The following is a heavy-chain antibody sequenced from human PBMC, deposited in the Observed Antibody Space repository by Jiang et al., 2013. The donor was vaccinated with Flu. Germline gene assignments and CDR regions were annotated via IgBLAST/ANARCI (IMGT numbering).Heavy chain of an antibody. Sequence: SGGYYWSWIRQHPGKGLEWIGYIYYSGSTYYNPSLKSRVTISVDTSKNQFSLKLSSVTAADTAVYYCAREGTSAYSSPRDYGMDVWGQGTTVTVSS. CDR2: IYYSGST. CDR1: SGGYY. D-gene: IGHD6-13*01. V-gene: IGHV4-31*02. CDR3: AREGTSAYSSPRDYGMDV. J-gene: IGHJ6*02.